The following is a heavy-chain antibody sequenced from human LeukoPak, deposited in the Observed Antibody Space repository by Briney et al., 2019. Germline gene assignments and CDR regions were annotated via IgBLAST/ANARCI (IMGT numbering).Heavy chain of an antibody. CDR3: ARDFGGWCTQPTYYFDY. Sequence: ASVKVSSKASGYTFTNYGISWVRQAPGQGLEWMGWISAYNGNTNYAQKFQGRVTITRDTSASTAYMELSSLRSEDTAVYYCARDFGGWCTQPTYYFDYWGQGTLVTVSS. D-gene: IGHD6-19*01. CDR1: GYTFTNYG. V-gene: IGHV1-18*01. CDR2: ISAYNGNT. J-gene: IGHJ4*02.